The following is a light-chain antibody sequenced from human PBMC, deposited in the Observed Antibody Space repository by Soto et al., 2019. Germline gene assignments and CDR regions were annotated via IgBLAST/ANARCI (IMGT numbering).Light chain of an antibody. CDR2: EAS. CDR3: MQSIQLPWT. V-gene: IGKV2D-29*01. CDR1: QSLLHSDGKTY. Sequence: DIVMTQTPLSLSVTPGQPASISCKSSQSLLHSDGKTYLYWYLQKAGQPPQLLIYEASNRFIGVPDRFGGSGSGTDFTLKISRMEAEDVGVYYCMQSIQLPWTFGQGTRVEIK. J-gene: IGKJ1*01.